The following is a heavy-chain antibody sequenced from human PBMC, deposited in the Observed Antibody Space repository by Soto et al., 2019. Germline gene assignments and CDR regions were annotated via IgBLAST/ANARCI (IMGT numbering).Heavy chain of an antibody. J-gene: IGHJ4*02. CDR1: GGSISSSNW. Sequence: QVQLQESGPGLVKPSGTLSLTCAVSGGSISSSNWWSWVRQPPGKGLEWIGEIYHSGNTNYNPSLKTLVTLAVDKSRNPFSLKLSSVTAADTAVYYCARRWGEGRVDYWGQGTLVTVSS. D-gene: IGHD3-10*01. V-gene: IGHV4-4*02. CDR2: IYHSGNT. CDR3: ARRWGEGRVDY.